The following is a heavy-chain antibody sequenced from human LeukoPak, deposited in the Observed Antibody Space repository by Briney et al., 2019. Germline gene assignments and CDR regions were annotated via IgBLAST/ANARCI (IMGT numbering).Heavy chain of an antibody. CDR1: GFTFSNAW. Sequence: KPGGSLRLSCAASGFTFSNAWMSWVRQAPGKGLECVGRIKSKTDGGTTDYAAPVKGRFTISRDDSNNTLYLQMNSLKTEDTAVYYCTTLGDYVWGSYRFVHWGQGTLVTVSS. D-gene: IGHD3-16*02. J-gene: IGHJ4*02. V-gene: IGHV3-15*01. CDR3: TTLGDYVWGSYRFVH. CDR2: IKSKTDGGTT.